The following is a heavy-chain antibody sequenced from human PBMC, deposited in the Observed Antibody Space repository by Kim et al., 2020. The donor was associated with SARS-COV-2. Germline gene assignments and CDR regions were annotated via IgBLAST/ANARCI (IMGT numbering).Heavy chain of an antibody. CDR1: GGSFSSSSYY. CDR2: IYYSGST. Sequence: SETLSLTCTVSGGSFSSSSYYWGWIRQPPGKGLEWIGSIYYSGSTYYNPSLKSRVTISVDTSKNQFSLKLSSVTAADTAVYYCARHDPQWLRFEGYFDYWGQGTLVTVSS. J-gene: IGHJ4*02. V-gene: IGHV4-39*01. CDR3: ARHDPQWLRFEGYFDY. D-gene: IGHD5-12*01.